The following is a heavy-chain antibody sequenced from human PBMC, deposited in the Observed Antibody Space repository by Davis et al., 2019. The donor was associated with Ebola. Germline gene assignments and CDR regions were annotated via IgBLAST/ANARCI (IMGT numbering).Heavy chain of an antibody. D-gene: IGHD1-14*01. CDR2: IDWDDDK. Sequence: TLSLTCAVYGGSFSGYYWSWIRQPPGKALEWLARIDWDDDKYYSTSLKTRLTISKDTSKNQVVLTMTNMDPVDTATYYCARTPGYYYYGMDVWGQGTTVTVSS. J-gene: IGHJ6*02. CDR3: ARTPGYYYYGMDV. CDR1: GGSFSGYY. V-gene: IGHV2-70*11.